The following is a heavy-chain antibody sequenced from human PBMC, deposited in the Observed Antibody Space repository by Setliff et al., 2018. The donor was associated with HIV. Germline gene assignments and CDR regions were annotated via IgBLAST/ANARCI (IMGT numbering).Heavy chain of an antibody. Sequence: GGSLRLSCAASGFTFSSYSMNWVRQAPGKGLEWVASMNTDGSVKYHVDSARGRFTISRDNTKNSLYLQMNSLRVEDTAVYYCARDSGWSAFDMWGQGTMVTVSS. CDR1: GFTFSSYS. D-gene: IGHD2-15*01. CDR2: MNTDGSVK. J-gene: IGHJ3*02. V-gene: IGHV3-7*03. CDR3: ARDSGWSAFDM.